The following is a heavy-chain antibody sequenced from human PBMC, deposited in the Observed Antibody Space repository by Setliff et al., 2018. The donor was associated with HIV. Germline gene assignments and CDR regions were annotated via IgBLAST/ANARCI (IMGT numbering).Heavy chain of an antibody. Sequence: PSETLSLTCTVYGGSFSNYYTNWIRQPPGKGLEWIGELSPSGTTRSNPSLQSRVTISLDTSNNQFSLKLTSVTAADTAMYYCRRGGAGEFWGQGTLVTVSS. V-gene: IGHV4-34*01. J-gene: IGHJ4*02. CDR2: LSPSGTT. D-gene: IGHD7-27*01. CDR3: RRGGAGEF. CDR1: GGSFSNYY.